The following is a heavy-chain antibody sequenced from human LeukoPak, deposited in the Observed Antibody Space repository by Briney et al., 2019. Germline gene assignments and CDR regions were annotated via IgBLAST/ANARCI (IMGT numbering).Heavy chain of an antibody. CDR1: GFKFSGYW. J-gene: IGHJ4*02. CDR2: IKQDGDDK. Sequence: GGSLRLSCAASGFKFSGYWMTWVRHTLGKGLEWVANIKQDGDDKYYADSVRGRFTISRDNVRNSLYLQMNSLRAEDTGIYYCARDQTLVAIGASGYWGQGTLVTVSS. V-gene: IGHV3-7*01. D-gene: IGHD2-15*01. CDR3: ARDQTLVAIGASGY.